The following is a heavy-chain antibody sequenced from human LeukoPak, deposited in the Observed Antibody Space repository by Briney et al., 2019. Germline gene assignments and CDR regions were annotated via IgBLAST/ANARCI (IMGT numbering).Heavy chain of an antibody. CDR1: GYIFTSYY. J-gene: IGHJ4*02. CDR3: ARDPGSSWYSDS. D-gene: IGHD6-13*01. V-gene: IGHV1-2*02. Sequence: ASVKVSFKASGYIFTSYYIHWVRQAPGQGLEWMGWINPNNGATKYAQKFQGRVTMTRDTSITTAYMELRRLRSDDRAVYYCARDPGSSWYSDSWGQGTLVTVSS. CDR2: INPNNGAT.